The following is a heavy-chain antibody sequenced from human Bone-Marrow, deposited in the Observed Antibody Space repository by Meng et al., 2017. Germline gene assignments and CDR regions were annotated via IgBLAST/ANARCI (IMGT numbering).Heavy chain of an antibody. CDR1: GGSFSGYY. Sequence: SETLSLTCAVYGGSFSGYYWSWIRQPPGKGLEWIGEINHSGSTNYNPSLKSRVTISVDTSKNQFSLKLSSVTAADSAVYYCAREYCGGDCYFVSEYYFDYWGQGTLVTVSS. CDR3: AREYCGGDCYFVSEYYFDY. D-gene: IGHD2-21*02. CDR2: INHSGST. J-gene: IGHJ4*02. V-gene: IGHV4-34*01.